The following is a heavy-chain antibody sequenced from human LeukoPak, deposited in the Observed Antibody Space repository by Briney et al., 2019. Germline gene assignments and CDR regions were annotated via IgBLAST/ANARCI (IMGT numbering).Heavy chain of an antibody. J-gene: IGHJ4*02. CDR1: GCTISSHY. CDR3: ARNLLAARPFDY. Sequence: SETLSLTCTVSGCTISSHYLSWIRQLPGKGLEWIGYIYYSGSTNYNPSLKSRVTISVDTSKNQFSLKLSSVTAADTAVYYCARNLLAARPFDYWGQGTLVTVSS. V-gene: IGHV4-59*11. CDR2: IYYSGST. D-gene: IGHD6-6*01.